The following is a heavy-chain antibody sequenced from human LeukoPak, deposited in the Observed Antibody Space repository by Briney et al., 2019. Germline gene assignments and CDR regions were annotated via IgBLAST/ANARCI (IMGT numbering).Heavy chain of an antibody. CDR1: GYTLTELS. J-gene: IGHJ4*02. Sequence: ASVKVSCKVSGYTLTELSMHWVRQAPGKGLEWMGGFDPEDGETIYAQEFQGRVTMTEDTSTDTAYMELSSLRSEDTAVYYCARGGSRWELPEYFDYWGQGTLVTVSS. D-gene: IGHD1-26*01. CDR2: FDPEDGET. CDR3: ARGGSRWELPEYFDY. V-gene: IGHV1-24*01.